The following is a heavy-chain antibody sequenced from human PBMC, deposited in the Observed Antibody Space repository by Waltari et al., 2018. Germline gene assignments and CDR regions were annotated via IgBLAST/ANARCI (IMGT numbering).Heavy chain of an antibody. CDR3: AREVVPPHTIVVNWFDP. CDR1: GYTFTAYA. V-gene: IGHV7-4-1*01. D-gene: IGHD2-2*01. CDR2: VTTSTGNP. Sequence: QVQLAQSGSELKKPGATVKISCKDSGYTFTAYAIIWVRQAPGQRLELMGWVTTSTGNPTYAQGFTVRFVFSLDTSVSTAYIQIASLKTEDSAVYYCAREVVPPHTIVVNWFDPWGQGTLVTVSS. J-gene: IGHJ5*02.